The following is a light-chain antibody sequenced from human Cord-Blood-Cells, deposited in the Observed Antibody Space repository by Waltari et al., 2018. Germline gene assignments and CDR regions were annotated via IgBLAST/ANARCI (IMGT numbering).Light chain of an antibody. V-gene: IGKV4-1*01. CDR3: RQYXSTPFT. Sequence: DIVMTQSPDSLAVSLGERATINCKSSQSVLYSSNNKNYVAWXQQKPGQPPKLLIHWASTRESGXXDRFXXSGSGTDFTLTIXSLQAEDVXVYXCRQYXSTPFTFGXGTKVDIK. J-gene: IGKJ3*01. CDR1: QSVLYSSNNKNY. CDR2: WAS.